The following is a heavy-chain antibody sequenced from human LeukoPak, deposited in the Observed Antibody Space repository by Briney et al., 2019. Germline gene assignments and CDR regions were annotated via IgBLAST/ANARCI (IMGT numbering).Heavy chain of an antibody. CDR2: ISSSSSTI. Sequence: GGSLRLSCAASGLTFSSYSMNWVRQAPGKGLEWVSYISSSSSTIYYADPVKGRFTISRDNAKNSLYLQMNSLRAEDTAVYYCARGRYYMDVWGKGTTVTVSS. CDR3: ARGRYYMDV. V-gene: IGHV3-48*01. J-gene: IGHJ6*03. CDR1: GLTFSSYS.